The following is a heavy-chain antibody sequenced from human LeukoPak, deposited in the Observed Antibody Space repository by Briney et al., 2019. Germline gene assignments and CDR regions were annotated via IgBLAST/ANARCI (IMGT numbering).Heavy chain of an antibody. Sequence: SGTLSLTCTVSGGSISSGSYYWSWIRQPAGKGLEWIGRIYTSGSTNYNPSLKSRDTISVDTSKNQFSLKLSSVTAADTAVYYCARDSGTNDFWSGLAIKENYYYYYYMDVWGKGTTVTVSS. CDR3: ARDSGTNDFWSGLAIKENYYYYYYMDV. CDR2: IYTSGST. CDR1: GGSISSGSYY. J-gene: IGHJ6*03. V-gene: IGHV4-61*02. D-gene: IGHD3-3*01.